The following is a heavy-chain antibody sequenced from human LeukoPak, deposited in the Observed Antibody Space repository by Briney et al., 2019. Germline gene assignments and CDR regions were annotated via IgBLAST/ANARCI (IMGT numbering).Heavy chain of an antibody. J-gene: IGHJ4*02. CDR2: ISSSSSYI. D-gene: IGHD6-13*01. V-gene: IGHV3-21*01. CDR1: GFTFSSYS. CDR3: ARDAGPNPDFDY. Sequence: GGSLRLSCAASGFTFSSYSMNWVRQAPGKGLEWVSSISSSSSYIYYADSVKGRFTISRDNAMNSLYLQMNSLRAEDTAVYYCARDAGPNPDFDYWGQGTLVTVSS.